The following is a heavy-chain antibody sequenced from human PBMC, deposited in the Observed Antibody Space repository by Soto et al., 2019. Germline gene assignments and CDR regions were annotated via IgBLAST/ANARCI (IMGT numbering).Heavy chain of an antibody. Sequence: GGSLRLSCAASGFTFSNYWMHWVRQAPGKGLLWVSRINSDGSTTNYADSVKGRFTISRDNAKNTLYLQMNSLRAEDTAVYYCARHSATPPASWGQGPLVTVSS. J-gene: IGHJ5*02. CDR3: ARHSATPPAS. CDR2: INSDGSTT. CDR1: GFTFSNYW. V-gene: IGHV3-74*01.